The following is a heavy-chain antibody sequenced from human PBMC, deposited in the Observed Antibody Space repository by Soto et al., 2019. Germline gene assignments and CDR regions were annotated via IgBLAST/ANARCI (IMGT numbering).Heavy chain of an antibody. J-gene: IGHJ4*02. V-gene: IGHV2-5*02. CDR3: AHRLGGIGVAGTFDY. D-gene: IGHD6-19*01. CDR1: GFSLSTSGVG. Sequence: QITLKESGPPLVKPTQTLTLTCTFSGFSLSTSGVGVGWIRQPPGKALEWLALIYWDDDKRYSPSLKSRLTITKDTSKNHVVLTMTNMDPVDTATYYCAHRLGGIGVAGTFDYWGQGTLVTVSS. CDR2: IYWDDDK.